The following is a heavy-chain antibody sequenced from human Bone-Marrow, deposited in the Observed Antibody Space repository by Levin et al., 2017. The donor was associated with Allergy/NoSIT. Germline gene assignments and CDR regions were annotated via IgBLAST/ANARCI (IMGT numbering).Heavy chain of an antibody. CDR1: GFTFSNYW. CDR3: ARLYSVESGSFYRGFDM. D-gene: IGHD3-10*01. J-gene: IGHJ3*02. Sequence: GGSLRLSCAASGFTFSNYWMTWVRLAPGKGLEWVATVKRDGSEEKYTDSVKGRFTISRDNAKNSLYLQMTSLRAEDTAVYYCARLYSVESGSFYRGFDMWGQGTKVTVSS. V-gene: IGHV3-7*01. CDR2: VKRDGSEE.